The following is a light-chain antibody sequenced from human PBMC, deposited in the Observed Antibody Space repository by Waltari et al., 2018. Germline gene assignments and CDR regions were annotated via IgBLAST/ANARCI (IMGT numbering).Light chain of an antibody. CDR1: QSINSW. J-gene: IGKJ2*01. CDR3: QQYNDYLYT. CDR2: KAS. Sequence: DIQMTQSPSTLSASVGDTVTITCRASQSINSWLAWYQQKPGKAPKVLIYKASSLESGVPSRFSGSGSGTEFTLTSSSLQPDDFATYYCQQYNDYLYTFGQGTKLESK. V-gene: IGKV1-5*03.